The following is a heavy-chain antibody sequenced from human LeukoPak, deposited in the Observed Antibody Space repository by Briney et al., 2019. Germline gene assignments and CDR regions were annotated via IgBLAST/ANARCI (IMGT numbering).Heavy chain of an antibody. J-gene: IGHJ4*02. V-gene: IGHV3-66*01. CDR3: ARAPNYGFDY. D-gene: IGHD4-17*01. Sequence: GGSLGLSCAASGFTVSSNYMSWVRQAPGKGLEWVSVIYSGGSTYYADSVKGRFTISRDNSNNTLYLQMNSLRAEDTAVYYCARAPNYGFDYWGQGTLVTVSS. CDR2: IYSGGST. CDR1: GFTVSSNY.